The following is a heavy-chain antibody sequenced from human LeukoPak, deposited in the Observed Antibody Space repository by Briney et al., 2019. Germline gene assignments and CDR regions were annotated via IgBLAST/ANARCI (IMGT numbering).Heavy chain of an antibody. CDR1: GGSISSSSYY. CDR2: INHSGST. J-gene: IGHJ4*02. V-gene: IGHV4-39*07. D-gene: IGHD6-19*01. Sequence: SETLSLTCTVSGGSISSSSYYWSWIRQPPGKGLEWIGEINHSGSTNYNPSLKSRVTISVDTSKNQFSLKLSSVTAADTAVYYCARGPLTTSLAGHPDFDYWGQGTLVTVSS. CDR3: ARGPLTTSLAGHPDFDY.